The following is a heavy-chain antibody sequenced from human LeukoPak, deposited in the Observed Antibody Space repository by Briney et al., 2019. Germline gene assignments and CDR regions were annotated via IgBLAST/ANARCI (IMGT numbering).Heavy chain of an antibody. V-gene: IGHV3-23*01. CDR1: GFTFSSYA. J-gene: IGHJ4*02. Sequence: TGGSLRLSCAASGFTFSSYAMSWVRQAPGKGLEWVSAISGSGGSTYYADSVKGRFTISRDNSKNTLYLQMNSLRAEDTAVYYCAKDGTIFGVVITYFDYWGQGTLVTVSS. CDR2: ISGSGGST. CDR3: AKDGTIFGVVITYFDY. D-gene: IGHD3-3*01.